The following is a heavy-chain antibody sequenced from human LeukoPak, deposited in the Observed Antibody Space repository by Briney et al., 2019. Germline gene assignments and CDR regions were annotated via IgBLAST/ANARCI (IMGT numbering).Heavy chain of an antibody. CDR1: GGSFSGYY. J-gene: IGHJ4*02. Sequence: SETLSLTCAVYGGSFSGYYWSWIRQRPGKGLEWIGEINHSGSTNYNPSLKSRVTIPVDTSKNQFSLKLSSVTAADTAVYYCARGNTIFGVVIIVPRYFDYWGQGTLVTVSS. CDR2: INHSGST. CDR3: ARGNTIFGVVIIVPRYFDY. D-gene: IGHD3-3*01. V-gene: IGHV4-34*01.